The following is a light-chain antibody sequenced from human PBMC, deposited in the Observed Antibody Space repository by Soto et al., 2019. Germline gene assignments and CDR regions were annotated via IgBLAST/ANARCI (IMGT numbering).Light chain of an antibody. V-gene: IGKV3-20*01. CDR3: QHYGSSTWT. Sequence: EIVLTQSPGTLSLSPGERATLSCRASQSVSSSYLAWYQQKPGQAPRLLIYGASSRATGIPDRFSGSGSGTDFTLTISRLEPEDLAVFYCQHYGSSTWTFGQGTKVAIK. CDR2: GAS. J-gene: IGKJ1*01. CDR1: QSVSSSY.